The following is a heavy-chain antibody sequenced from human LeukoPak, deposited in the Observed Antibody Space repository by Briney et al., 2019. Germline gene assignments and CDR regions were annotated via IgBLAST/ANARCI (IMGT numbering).Heavy chain of an antibody. J-gene: IGHJ4*02. V-gene: IGHV3-7*01. D-gene: IGHD3-10*01. CDR1: GFTFSSYA. Sequence: GGSLRLSCAASGFTFSSYAMSWVRQAPGKGLEWVANIKQDGSEKYYVDSVKGRFTISRDNAKNSLYLQMNSLRAEDTAVYYCARDPYQLLWFGELSVDYWGQGTLVTVSS. CDR2: IKQDGSEK. CDR3: ARDPYQLLWFGELSVDY.